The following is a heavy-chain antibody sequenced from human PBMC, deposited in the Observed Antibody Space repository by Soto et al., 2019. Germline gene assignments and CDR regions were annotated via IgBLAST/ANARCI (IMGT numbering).Heavy chain of an antibody. J-gene: IGHJ3*02. D-gene: IGHD3-3*01. V-gene: IGHV3-48*01. CDR2: ISSSSSTI. CDR3: ARDGFWSGYAFDI. CDR1: GFTFSSYA. Sequence: GGSLRLSCAASGFTFSSYAMHWVRQAPGKGLEWVSYISSSSSTIYYADSVKGRFTISRDNAKNSLYLQMNSLRAEDTAVYYCARDGFWSGYAFDIWGQGTMVTVSS.